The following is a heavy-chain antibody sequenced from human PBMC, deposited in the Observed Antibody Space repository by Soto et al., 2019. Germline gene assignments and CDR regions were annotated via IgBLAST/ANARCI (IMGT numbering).Heavy chain of an antibody. CDR2: IMPFFGTA. Sequence: QVQLVQSGAEVKKPGSSVKVSCKASGVTFSNYVISWVRQAPGQGLEWMGGIMPFFGTANYAQKFQDRVTITAVKSTSTAYMELSSLRSEDTAVYYCAKGPAPVTYYFDYWGHGTLVTVSS. CDR3: AKGPAPVTYYFDY. J-gene: IGHJ4*01. CDR1: GVTFSNYV. D-gene: IGHD2-21*02. V-gene: IGHV1-69*06.